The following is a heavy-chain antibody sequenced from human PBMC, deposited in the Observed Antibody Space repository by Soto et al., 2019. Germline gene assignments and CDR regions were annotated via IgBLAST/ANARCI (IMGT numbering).Heavy chain of an antibody. CDR1: GGSISSYY. V-gene: IGHV4-59*08. CDR3: ARRRAGAGPRSDAFDI. D-gene: IGHD6-19*01. Sequence: QVQLQESGPGLVKPSETLSLTCTVSGGSISSYYWSWIRQPPGKGLEWIGYIYYSGSTNYNPSLKRRGTISVDTPKNQFSLQLSSVTAADTAVDYGARRRAGAGPRSDAFDIWGQGTMVTVSS. J-gene: IGHJ3*02. CDR2: IYYSGST.